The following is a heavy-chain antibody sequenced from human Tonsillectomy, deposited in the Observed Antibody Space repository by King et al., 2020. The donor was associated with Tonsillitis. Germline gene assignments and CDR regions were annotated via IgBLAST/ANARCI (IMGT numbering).Heavy chain of an antibody. CDR3: AGGESMGDWDYNYYGMDV. CDR1: GFTFSTYT. J-gene: IGHJ6*02. CDR2: ISYDGNNN. V-gene: IGHV3-30*04. Sequence: VQLVESGGGVVQPGRSLRLSCAASGFTFSTYTMHGVRQAPGKGLEWVAVISYDGNNNYYAASVKARFTIYRDNSKNTLYLQMNSVSAEDTAVYYCAGGESMGDWDYNYYGMDVRGQGTTVHVSS. D-gene: IGHD3-16*01.